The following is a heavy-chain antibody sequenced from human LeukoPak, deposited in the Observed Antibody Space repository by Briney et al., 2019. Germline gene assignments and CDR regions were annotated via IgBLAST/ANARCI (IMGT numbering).Heavy chain of an antibody. J-gene: IGHJ4*02. CDR2: IDWDDDK. CDR3: AHSLGVPKVFDY. D-gene: IGHD2-8*01. Sequence: SGPALVKPTQTLTLTCTFSGFSLSTSGMCVSWIRQPPGKALEWLARIDWDDDKYYSTSLKTRLTISKDTSKNQVVLTMTNMDPVDTATYYCAHSLGVPKVFDYWGQGTLVAVSS. V-gene: IGHV2-70*12. CDR1: GFSLSTSGMC.